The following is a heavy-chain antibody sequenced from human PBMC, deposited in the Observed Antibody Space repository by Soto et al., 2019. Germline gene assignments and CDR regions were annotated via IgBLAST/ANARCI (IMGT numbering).Heavy chain of an antibody. V-gene: IGHV4-31*03. J-gene: IGHJ6*02. CDR1: GGSISSGGYY. Sequence: QVQLQESGPGLVKPSQTLSLTCTVSGGSISSGGYYWSWIRQHPGKGLEWIGYIYYSGSTYYNPSLKSRVTRSLDTSKNQFALKLSSVTAADTAVYYCAASCVGCGGFNYYGMDVWGHGTTVTVSS. CDR3: AASCVGCGGFNYYGMDV. CDR2: IYYSGST. D-gene: IGHD2-21*01.